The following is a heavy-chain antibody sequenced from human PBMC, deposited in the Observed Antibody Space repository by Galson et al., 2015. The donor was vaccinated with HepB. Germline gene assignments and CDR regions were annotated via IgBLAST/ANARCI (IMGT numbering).Heavy chain of an antibody. D-gene: IGHD3-3*01. CDR3: ARHPKLRFLEPWFDP. V-gene: IGHV4-59*08. J-gene: IGHJ5*02. CDR1: GGSISSYY. Sequence: SETLSLTCSVSGGSISSYYWSWIRQSPGKGLEWIGYIYDTGSTNYNPSLKSRVTISGDTSKNLISLKLTSVTAADTAIYYCARHPKLRFLEPWFDPWGQGTLVTVSS. CDR2: IYDTGST.